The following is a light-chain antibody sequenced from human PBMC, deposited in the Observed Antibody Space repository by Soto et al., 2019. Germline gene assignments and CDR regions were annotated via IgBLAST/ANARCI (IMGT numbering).Light chain of an antibody. V-gene: IGKV1-33*01. CDR1: QDISTH. J-gene: IGKJ5*01. CDR3: QQYDNVPIT. Sequence: IQMTQSPSSLSVSVGDRVTITCQARQDISTHLNWYQQKPGKAPKVLIYDASNLDTEVPSRCSGSGSGTDFTFTISSLQPEDIATYYCQQYDNVPITFGQGTRLEIK. CDR2: DAS.